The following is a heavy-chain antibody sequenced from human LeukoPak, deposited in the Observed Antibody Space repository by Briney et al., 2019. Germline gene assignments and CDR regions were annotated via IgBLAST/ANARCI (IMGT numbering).Heavy chain of an antibody. D-gene: IGHD3-22*01. J-gene: IGHJ4*02. CDR2: IRYDGSNK. V-gene: IGHV3-30*02. CDR1: GFTFSSYG. CDR3: AKGPYDSSGYYFDY. Sequence: GGSLRLSCAASGFTFSSYGMHWFRQAPGKGLEWVAFIRYDGSNKYYADSVKGRFTISRDNSKNTLYLQMNSLRAEDTAVYYCAKGPYDSSGYYFDYWGQGTLVTVSS.